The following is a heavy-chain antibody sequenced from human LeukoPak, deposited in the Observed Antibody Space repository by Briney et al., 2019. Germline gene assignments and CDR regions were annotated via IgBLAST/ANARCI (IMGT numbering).Heavy chain of an antibody. J-gene: IGHJ4*02. V-gene: IGHV3-43*01. Sequence: GGSLRLSCVASGFTFEDYTMHWVRQAPGRTLEWVSLISWDGTTYYTDSVKGRFTISRDNSKNSLYLQMDTLRSEDTAFYYCVKDLSYESSGHVLDYWGQGTLVTVSS. CDR2: ISWDGTT. CDR1: GFTFEDYT. CDR3: VKDLSYESSGHVLDY. D-gene: IGHD3-22*01.